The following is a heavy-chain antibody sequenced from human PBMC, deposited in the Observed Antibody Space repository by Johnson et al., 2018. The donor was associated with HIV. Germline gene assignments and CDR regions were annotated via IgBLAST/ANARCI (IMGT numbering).Heavy chain of an antibody. D-gene: IGHD6-6*01. J-gene: IGHJ3*02. CDR1: GFTFSSYA. Sequence: QVQLVESGGGVVQPGRSLRLSCAASGFTFSSYAMHWVRQAPGKGLEWVAVIWYDGSNKYYADSVKGRFTISRDNAKNSLYLQMNSLRAEDTALYFCARDGRGEQLVDQGDAFDIWGQGTMVTVSS. CDR3: ARDGRGEQLVDQGDAFDI. CDR2: IWYDGSNK. V-gene: IGHV3-33*01.